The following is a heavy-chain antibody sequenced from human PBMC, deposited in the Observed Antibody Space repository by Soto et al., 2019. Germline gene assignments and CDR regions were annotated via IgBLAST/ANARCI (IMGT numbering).Heavy chain of an antibody. CDR3: ASGWRYYYYMDV. D-gene: IGHD2-15*01. V-gene: IGHV3-66*01. J-gene: IGHJ6*03. Sequence: GGSLRLSCAASGFTVSSNYMSWVRQAPGKGLEWVSVIYSGGSTYYADSVKGRFTISRDNSKNTLYLQMNSLRAEDTAVYYCASGWRYYYYMDVCGKGTSVTVSS. CDR2: IYSGGST. CDR1: GFTVSSNY.